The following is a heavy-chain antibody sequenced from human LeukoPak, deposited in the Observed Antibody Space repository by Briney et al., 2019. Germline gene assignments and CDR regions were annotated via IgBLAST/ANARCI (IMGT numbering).Heavy chain of an antibody. D-gene: IGHD3-9*01. Sequence: QPGGSLRLSCAASGFTFSSYAMSWVRQAPGKGLEWVSAISGSGGSTYYADSVKGRFTISRDNSKNTLYLQMNSLRAEVTAVYYCAKGYFDWLLLFDYWGQGTLVTVSS. V-gene: IGHV3-23*01. J-gene: IGHJ4*02. CDR1: GFTFSSYA. CDR3: AKGYFDWLLLFDY. CDR2: ISGSGGST.